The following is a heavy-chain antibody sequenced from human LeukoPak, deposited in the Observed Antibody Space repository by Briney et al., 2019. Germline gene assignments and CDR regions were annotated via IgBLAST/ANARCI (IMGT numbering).Heavy chain of an antibody. V-gene: IGHV3-48*03. CDR2: ISSSGSTI. Sequence: GGSLRLSCAAPGFTFSSYEMNWVRQAPGKGLEWVSYISSSGSTIYYADSVKGRFTISRDNAKNSLYLQMNSLRAEDTAVYYCARETGYSSGWYFDYWGQGTLVTASS. J-gene: IGHJ4*02. CDR3: ARETGYSSGWYFDY. CDR1: GFTFSSYE. D-gene: IGHD6-19*01.